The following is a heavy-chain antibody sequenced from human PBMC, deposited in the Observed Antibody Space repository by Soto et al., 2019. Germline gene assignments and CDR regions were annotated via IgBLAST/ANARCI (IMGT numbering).Heavy chain of an antibody. D-gene: IGHD3-16*02. J-gene: IGHJ4*02. CDR3: ARVRHDYVWGSYRQYFDY. V-gene: IGHV4-34*01. CDR2: INHSGST. CDR1: GGSFSGYY. Sequence: SETLSLTCAVYGGSFSGYYWSWIRQPPGKGLEWIGEINHSGSTNYNPSLKSRVTISVDTSKNQFSLKPSSVTAADTAVYYCARVRHDYVWGSYRQYFDYWGQGTLVTVSS.